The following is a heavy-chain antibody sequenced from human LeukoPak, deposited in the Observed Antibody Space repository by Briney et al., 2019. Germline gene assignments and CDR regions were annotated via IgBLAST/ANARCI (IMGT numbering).Heavy chain of an antibody. CDR3: AREPAGIAAAGKALAFDI. D-gene: IGHD6-13*01. CDR1: GGSISSYY. V-gene: IGHV4-4*07. CDR2: IYTSGST. Sequence: SETLSLTCTVSGGSISSYYWSWVRQPAGKGLEWIGRIYTSGSTNYNPSLKSRVTMSVDTSKTQFSLKLSSVTAADTAVYYCAREPAGIAAAGKALAFDIWGQGTMVTVSS. J-gene: IGHJ3*02.